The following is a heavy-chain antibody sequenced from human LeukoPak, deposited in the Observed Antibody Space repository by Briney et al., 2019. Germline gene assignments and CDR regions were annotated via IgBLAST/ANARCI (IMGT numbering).Heavy chain of an antibody. CDR2: ISSNSKYT. Sequence: GGSLRLSCAASGFMFSDYFMIWIPPARGKAVECISYISSNSKYTNYADSVKGRFTISRDNAKKSLYLQMNSLRAEDTAVYYCARDNGNKYYFDYWGQGTLVTVSS. J-gene: IGHJ4*02. CDR3: ARDNGNKYYFDY. V-gene: IGHV3-11*05. CDR1: GFMFSDYF. D-gene: IGHD2-8*01.